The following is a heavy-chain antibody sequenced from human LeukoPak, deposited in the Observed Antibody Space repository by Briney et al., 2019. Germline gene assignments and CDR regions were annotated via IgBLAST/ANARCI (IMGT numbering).Heavy chain of an antibody. V-gene: IGHV3-23*01. Sequence: PGGSLRLSCAASGFTFSTCAMSWVRQAPGKGLEWVSAISGSGGSTYYADSVKGRFTISRDNSKNTLYLQMNSLRAEDTAVYYCAKDYSNYYGSGSYYPFDYWGQGTLVTVSS. D-gene: IGHD3-10*01. CDR2: ISGSGGST. CDR3: AKDYSNYYGSGSYYPFDY. J-gene: IGHJ4*02. CDR1: GFTFSTCA.